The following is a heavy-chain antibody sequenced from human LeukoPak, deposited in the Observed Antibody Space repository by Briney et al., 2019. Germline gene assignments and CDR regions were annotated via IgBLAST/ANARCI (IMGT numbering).Heavy chain of an antibody. Sequence: SVKVSCKASGGTFSSYTIGWVRQAPGQGLEWMGRIIPILGIANYAQKFQGRVTITADKSTSTAYMELSSLRSEDTAVYYCARDGLSGYCSSTSCYTSPVDYWGQGTLVTVSS. V-gene: IGHV1-69*04. D-gene: IGHD2-2*01. CDR2: IIPILGIA. J-gene: IGHJ4*02. CDR1: GGTFSSYT. CDR3: ARDGLSGYCSSTSCYTSPVDY.